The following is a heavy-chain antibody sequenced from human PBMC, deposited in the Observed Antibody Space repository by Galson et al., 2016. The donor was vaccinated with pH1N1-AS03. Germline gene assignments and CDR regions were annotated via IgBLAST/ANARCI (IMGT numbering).Heavy chain of an antibody. J-gene: IGHJ3*02. CDR1: GYSFTSYW. V-gene: IGHV5-51*01. D-gene: IGHD2-2*01. CDR3: ARLRLVYCSSASCGDGFYI. CDR2: IYPGDSDT. Sequence: QSGAEVKTPGNFLRISCQGSGYSFTSYWIGWVRQMPGKGLEWMGIIYPGDSDTTYSPFFQGQVTISADKSITTAYLQWRSLKASDTAMYYCARLRLVYCSSASCGDGFYIWGQGTLVTVSS.